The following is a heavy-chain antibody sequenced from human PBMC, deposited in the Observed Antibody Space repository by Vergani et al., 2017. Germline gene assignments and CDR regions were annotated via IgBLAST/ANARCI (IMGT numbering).Heavy chain of an antibody. CDR3: ARYIGGLHSSSWYRSYYYYGMDV. D-gene: IGHD6-13*01. V-gene: IGHV3-30*01. CDR1: GFTFSSYA. Sequence: QVQLVESGGGVVQPGRSLRLSCAASGFTFSSYAMHWVRQAPGKGLEWVAVISYDGSNKYYADSVKGRFTISRDNSKNTLYLQMNSLRAEDTAVYYCARYIGGLHSSSWYRSYYYYGMDVWGQGTTVTVSS. CDR2: ISYDGSNK. J-gene: IGHJ6*02.